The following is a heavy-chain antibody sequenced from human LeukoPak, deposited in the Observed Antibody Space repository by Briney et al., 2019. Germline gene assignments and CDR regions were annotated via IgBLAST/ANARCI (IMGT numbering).Heavy chain of an antibody. Sequence: PSETLSLTCVVYSVSFSGYFWSWIRQPPGKGLEWIGEINRSGSTNYNPSLKSRVTISVDTSKNQFSPKLSSVTAADTAVYYCARGIVGPTYFDYWGQGTLVTVSS. J-gene: IGHJ4*02. CDR2: INRSGST. CDR1: SVSFSGYF. V-gene: IGHV4-34*01. D-gene: IGHD1-26*01. CDR3: ARGIVGPTYFDY.